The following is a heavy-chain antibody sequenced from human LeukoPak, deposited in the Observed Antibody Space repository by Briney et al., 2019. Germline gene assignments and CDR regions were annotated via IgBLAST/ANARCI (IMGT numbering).Heavy chain of an antibody. CDR3: ARGHDYGGNVPGY. D-gene: IGHD4-23*01. V-gene: IGHV3-21*01. CDR2: ISSSSSYI. J-gene: IGHJ4*02. CDR1: GFTFSSYS. Sequence: GGSLRLPCAASGFTFSSYSMSWVRQAPGKGLEWVSSISSSSSYIYYADSVKGRFTISRDNAKNSLYLQMNSLRAEDTAVYYCARGHDYGGNVPGYWGQGTLVTVSS.